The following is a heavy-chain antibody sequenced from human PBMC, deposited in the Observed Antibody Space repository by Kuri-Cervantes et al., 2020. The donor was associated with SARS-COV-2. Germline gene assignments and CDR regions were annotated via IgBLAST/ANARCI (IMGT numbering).Heavy chain of an antibody. V-gene: IGHV5-51*01. CDR3: ARIVGGNSVGYYYYYYGMDV. CDR2: IHPGDSDA. Sequence: TVSCQCSVYNFNNHWIAWLRQMPGKGLEWMGMIHPGDSDAKTSAPFHGHVTFPAETSISTAYLQWNSLQASDTATYYCARIVGGNSVGYYYYYYGMDVWGQGTTVTVSS. D-gene: IGHD4-23*01. J-gene: IGHJ6*02. CDR1: VYNFNNHW.